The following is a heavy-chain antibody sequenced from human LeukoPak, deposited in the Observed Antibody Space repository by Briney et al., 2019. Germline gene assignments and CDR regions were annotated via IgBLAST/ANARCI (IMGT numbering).Heavy chain of an antibody. D-gene: IGHD6-19*01. J-gene: IGHJ4*02. CDR2: IYYSGST. CDR1: GGSISSYY. CDR3: ARHSGSRTKFYYFDY. V-gene: IGHV4-59*01. Sequence: SETLSLTCTVSGGSISSYYWSWIRQPPGKGLEWIGYIYYSGSTNYNPSLKARVTISVDTSKNQFSLKLSSVTAADTAVYYCARHSGSRTKFYYFDYWGQGTLVTVSS.